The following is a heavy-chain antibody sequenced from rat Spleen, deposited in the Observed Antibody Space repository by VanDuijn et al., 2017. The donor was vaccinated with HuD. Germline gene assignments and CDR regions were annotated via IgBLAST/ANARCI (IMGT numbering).Heavy chain of an antibody. CDR1: GFTFSDYY. CDR2: ISHDGST. CDR3: ARRDYPEVMDA. D-gene: IGHD1-4*01. V-gene: IGHV5-29*01. J-gene: IGHJ4*01. Sequence: EVQLAESGGGLVQPGRSLKLSCAASGFTFSDYYMAWVRQAPTKGLEWVATISHDGSTYYPDSVEGRFTISRDNAKGTLYLQMNSLRSEDTATYYCARRDYPEVMDAWGQGASVTVSS.